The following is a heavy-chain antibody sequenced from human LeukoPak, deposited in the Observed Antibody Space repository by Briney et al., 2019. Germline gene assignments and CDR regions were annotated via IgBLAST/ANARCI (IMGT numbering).Heavy chain of an antibody. CDR3: ARVVVPAAKWWFDP. V-gene: IGHV1-3*01. J-gene: IGHJ5*02. CDR1: GYTFTSYG. Sequence: ASVKVSCTASGYTFTSYGISWVRQAPGQRLEWMGWINAGNGNTKYSQKFQGRVTITRDTSASAAYMELSSLRSEDTAVYYCARVVVPAAKWWFDPWGQGTLVTVSS. CDR2: INAGNGNT. D-gene: IGHD2-2*01.